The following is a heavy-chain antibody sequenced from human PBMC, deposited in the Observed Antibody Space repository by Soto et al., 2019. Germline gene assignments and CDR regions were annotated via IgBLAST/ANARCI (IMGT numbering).Heavy chain of an antibody. J-gene: IGHJ4*02. CDR2: ISGSGGTS. V-gene: IGHV3-23*01. Sequence: EVELSESGGGLVQPGGFLRLSCAASGFNFRSYAMSWVRRAPGKGLEWVSAISGSGGTSYFADSVRGRFTISRDNSKNTLYLQLSSLRVEDTAEYFCAKGRGSSWTIDYWGQGTLVTVSS. CDR1: GFNFRSYA. CDR3: AKGRGSSWTIDY. D-gene: IGHD6-13*01.